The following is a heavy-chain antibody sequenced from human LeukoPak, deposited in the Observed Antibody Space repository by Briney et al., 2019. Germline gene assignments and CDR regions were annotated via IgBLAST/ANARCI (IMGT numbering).Heavy chain of an antibody. CDR2: IYSGGNT. D-gene: IGHD6-13*01. CDR3: ARDRSISAAGDTY. CDR1: GFTVSSNY. Sequence: GGSLRLSCVASGFTVSSNYMSWVRQAPGKGLEWVSVIYSGGNTYCADSVKGRFTISRDTSKNTLYLQMNSLRAEDTAVYYCARDRSISAAGDTYWGQGTLVTVSS. J-gene: IGHJ4*02. V-gene: IGHV3-53*01.